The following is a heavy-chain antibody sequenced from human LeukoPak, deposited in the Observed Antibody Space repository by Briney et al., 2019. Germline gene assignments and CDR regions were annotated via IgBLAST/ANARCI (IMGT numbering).Heavy chain of an antibody. Sequence: GRSLRLSCTASGFTFSRHGMHWVRQAPGRGPEWLAVIWYDGSKKHYADSVKGRLTISRDNSKNIVYLQMNSLRVDDTAVYYCARVGTNLLTPYGLDVWGQGTAVTVSS. J-gene: IGHJ6*02. V-gene: IGHV3-33*01. D-gene: IGHD3-9*01. CDR1: GFTFSRHG. CDR3: ARVGTNLLTPYGLDV. CDR2: IWYDGSKK.